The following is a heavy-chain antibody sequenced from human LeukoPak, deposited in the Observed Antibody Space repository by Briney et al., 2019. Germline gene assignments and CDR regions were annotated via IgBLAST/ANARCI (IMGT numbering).Heavy chain of an antibody. Sequence: SETLSLTCAVYGGSFSGYDWSWIRQPPGKGLEWIGEINHSGSTNYNPSLKSRATTSVDTSKNQFSLKLSSVTAADTAVYYCARDWEAVAAQDYWGQGTLVTVSS. V-gene: IGHV4-34*01. J-gene: IGHJ4*02. CDR3: ARDWEAVAAQDY. D-gene: IGHD6-19*01. CDR2: INHSGST. CDR1: GGSFSGYD.